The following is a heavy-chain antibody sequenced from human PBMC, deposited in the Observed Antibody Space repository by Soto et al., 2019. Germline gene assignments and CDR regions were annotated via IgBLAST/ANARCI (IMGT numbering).Heavy chain of an antibody. J-gene: IGHJ4*02. D-gene: IGHD3-10*01. Sequence: ASVKVSCKASGYTFTSYALHWVRQAPGHRLEWMGWINAGSGNTKYSQTFQGRVTMTRDTSASTAYMELSNLRSEDTAVYYCARLLWSGESALDYWGQGTLVTVSS. CDR3: ARLLWSGESALDY. CDR1: GYTFTSYA. V-gene: IGHV1-3*01. CDR2: INAGSGNT.